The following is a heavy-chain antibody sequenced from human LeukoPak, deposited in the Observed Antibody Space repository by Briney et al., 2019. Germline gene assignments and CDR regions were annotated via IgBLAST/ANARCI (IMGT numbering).Heavy chain of an antibody. CDR1: GFTFSSYA. CDR2: IRGSDGIT. V-gene: IGHV3-23*01. J-gene: IGHJ3*01. D-gene: IGHD6-19*01. Sequence: GGSLRLSCAASGFTFSSYAMSWVRQAPGKGLEWVSIIRGSDGITYYADSVKGRFTISRDNSKNTLYLQMNSLRAEDTAVYYCAKRCVRGWSTDAFDFWGQGTMVTVSS. CDR3: AKRCVRGWSTDAFDF.